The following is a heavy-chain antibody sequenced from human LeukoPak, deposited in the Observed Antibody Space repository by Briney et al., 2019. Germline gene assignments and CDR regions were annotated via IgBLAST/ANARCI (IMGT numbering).Heavy chain of an antibody. J-gene: IGHJ5*02. V-gene: IGHV1-2*02. CDR1: GYTFTGYY. CDR3: ARGGGRIAAAGFDP. CDR2: INPNSGGT. D-gene: IGHD6-13*01. Sequence: GASVKVPCKASGYTFTGYYMHWVRQAPGQGLERMGWINPNSGGTNYAQKFQGRVTMTRDTSISTAYMELSSLRSEDTAVYYCARGGGRIAAAGFDPWGQGTLVTVSS.